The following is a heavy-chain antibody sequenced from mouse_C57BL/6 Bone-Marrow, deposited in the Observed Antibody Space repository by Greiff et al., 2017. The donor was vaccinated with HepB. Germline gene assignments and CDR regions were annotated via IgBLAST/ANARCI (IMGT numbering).Heavy chain of an antibody. CDR1: GYTFTSYW. J-gene: IGHJ4*01. D-gene: IGHD2-10*01. CDR3: ARAYSLYYYAMDY. V-gene: IGHV1-69*01. Sequence: QVQLQQPGAELVMPGASVKLSCKASGYTFTSYWMHWVKQRPGQGLEWIGEIDPSDSYTNYNQKFKGKSTLTVDKSSSTAYMQLSSLTSEDSAVYYCARAYSLYYYAMDYWGQGTSVTVSS. CDR2: IDPSDSYT.